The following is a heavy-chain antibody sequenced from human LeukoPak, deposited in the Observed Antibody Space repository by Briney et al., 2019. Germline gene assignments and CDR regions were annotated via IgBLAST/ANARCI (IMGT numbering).Heavy chain of an antibody. Sequence: GASVKVSCKASGYTFTSYYMHWVRQAPGQGLEWMGIINPSGGSTSYAQKFQGRVTMTRDTSTGTVYTELSSLRSEDTAVYYYARDIVVVVAALPYYYYGMDVWGQGTTVTVSS. CDR3: ARDIVVVVAALPYYYYGMDV. CDR1: GYTFTSYY. D-gene: IGHD2-15*01. CDR2: INPSGGST. V-gene: IGHV1-46*01. J-gene: IGHJ6*02.